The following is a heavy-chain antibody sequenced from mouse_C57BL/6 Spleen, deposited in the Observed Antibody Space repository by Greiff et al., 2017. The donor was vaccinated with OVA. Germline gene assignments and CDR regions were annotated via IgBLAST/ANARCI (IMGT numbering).Heavy chain of an antibody. CDR1: GYSFTGYY. V-gene: IGHV1-42*01. Sequence: EVQLQQSGPELVKPGASVKISCKASGYSFTGYYMNWVKQSPEKSLEWIGEINPSTGGTTYNQKFKAKATLTVDKSSSTAYMQLKSLTSEDSAVYYCARSFYYGNYVRFAYWGKGTLVTVSA. CDR2: INPSTGGT. D-gene: IGHD2-1*01. J-gene: IGHJ3*01. CDR3: ARSFYYGNYVRFAY.